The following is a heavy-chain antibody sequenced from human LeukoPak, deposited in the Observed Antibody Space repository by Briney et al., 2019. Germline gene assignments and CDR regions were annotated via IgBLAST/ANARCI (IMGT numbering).Heavy chain of an antibody. D-gene: IGHD6-13*01. CDR1: GGSISSYY. J-gene: IGHJ2*01. CDR2: IYYSGTT. CDR3: ARDRGIADWYFDL. V-gene: IGHV4-59*01. Sequence: KPSETLSLTRTVSGGSISSYYWSWIRQPPGKGLEWIGYIYYSGTTNQNPSLKSRVAISVDTSKNQFSLKLSSVTAADTAVYYCARDRGIADWYFDLWGRGTLVTVSS.